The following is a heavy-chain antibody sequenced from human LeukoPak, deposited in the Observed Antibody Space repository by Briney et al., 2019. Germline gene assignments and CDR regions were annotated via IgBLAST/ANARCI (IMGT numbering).Heavy chain of an antibody. J-gene: IGHJ4*02. CDR3: Y. CDR1: GFTFSDYW. Sequence: GGSLRLSYTASGFTFSDYWMTWVRQAPGKGPEWVANIKQDGSQRYYVDSVRGRFAISRDNAKNSLFLQMNGPRAEDTAVYFDYWGQGTLVTVSS. V-gene: IGHV3-7*01. CDR2: IKQDGSQR.